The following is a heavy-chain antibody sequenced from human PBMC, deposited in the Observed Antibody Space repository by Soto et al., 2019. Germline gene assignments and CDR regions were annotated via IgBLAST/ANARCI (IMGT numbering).Heavy chain of an antibody. D-gene: IGHD1-1*01. V-gene: IGHV3-15*07. CDR2: IKSRIDGGTT. CDR3: TTAFKTGTDFEY. J-gene: IGHJ4*02. CDR1: DLTFTDAW. Sequence: EVHLVESGGGLVEPGGSLRLSCAVSDLTFTDAWMNWVRQAPGKGLEGVGRIKSRIDGGTTDYAASVKGRIAISRDDSKNTVFLQMDSLQIADTALYYCTTAFKTGTDFEYWGQGTLVTVSS.